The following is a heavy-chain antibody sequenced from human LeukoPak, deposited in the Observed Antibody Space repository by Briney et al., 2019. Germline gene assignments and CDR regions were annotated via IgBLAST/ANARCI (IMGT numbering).Heavy chain of an antibody. Sequence: GGSLRLSCAASGFTFSSYGMHWVRQAPGKGLEWVAVISYDGSNKYYADSVKGRFTISRDNSKNTLYLQMNSLRAEDSAVYYCAKLVASGPHGGDYFDYWGQGTLVTVSS. CDR1: GFTFSSYG. CDR3: AKLVASGPHGGDYFDY. D-gene: IGHD3-16*01. J-gene: IGHJ4*02. V-gene: IGHV3-30*18. CDR2: ISYDGSNK.